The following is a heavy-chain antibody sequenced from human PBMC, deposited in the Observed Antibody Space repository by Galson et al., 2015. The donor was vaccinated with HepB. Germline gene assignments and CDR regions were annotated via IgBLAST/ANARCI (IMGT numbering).Heavy chain of an antibody. D-gene: IGHD2-21*02. V-gene: IGHV3-9*01. J-gene: IGHJ4*02. Sequence: SLRLSCAASGFTFDDYAMHWVRQTPGKGLEWVSGISWNSGSIGYADSVKGRFTISRDNAKNSLYLQMNSLRAEDTAVYYCARVRSEVCGGDCYHPYYFDYWGQGTLVTVSS. CDR1: GFTFDDYA. CDR2: ISWNSGSI. CDR3: ARVRSEVCGGDCYHPYYFDY.